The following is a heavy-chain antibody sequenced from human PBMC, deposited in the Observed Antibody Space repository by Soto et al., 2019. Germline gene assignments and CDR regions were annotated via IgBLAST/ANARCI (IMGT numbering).Heavy chain of an antibody. CDR1: GFNVGAFS. V-gene: IGHV3-23*01. CDR2: ISVSDAFI. D-gene: IGHD1-20*01. J-gene: IGHJ4*02. CDR3: TRETVAGITGLDY. Sequence: GGSLRLSCAASGFNVGAFSVNWVRQAPGKGLEWVSGISVSDAFIYYADSVRGRFSISRDASENIRYLQMNSLRVDDTALYYCTRETVAGITGLDYWGPGTLGTVSS.